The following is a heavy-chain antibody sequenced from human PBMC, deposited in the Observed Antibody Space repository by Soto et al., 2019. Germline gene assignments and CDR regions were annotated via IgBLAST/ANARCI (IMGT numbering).Heavy chain of an antibody. CDR2: IYYSGST. CDR3: AGLGGMVVVVAAGSYYFDA. V-gene: IGHV4-39*01. D-gene: IGHD2-15*01. Sequence: QLQLQESGPGLVKPSETLSLTCTVSGGSISSSSYYWGWIRQPPGKGLEWIGSIYYSGSTYYNPSLKSRVTLSVDPTKDQLSLKLSAVTAADSAVYYCAGLGGMVVVVAAGSYYFDAWGQGTLVSVAS. CDR1: GGSISSSSYY. J-gene: IGHJ4*02.